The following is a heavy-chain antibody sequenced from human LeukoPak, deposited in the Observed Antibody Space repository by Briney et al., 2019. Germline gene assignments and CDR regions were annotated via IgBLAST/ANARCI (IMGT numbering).Heavy chain of an antibody. D-gene: IGHD6-19*01. CDR1: GYSFTSYF. CDR2: INPSAGGI. V-gene: IGHV1-46*01. CDR3: ARARPDSSGWYQRPFDY. Sequence: ASVKVSCKASGYSFTSYFMHWVRQAPGQGLEWMGIINPSAGGIDYAQKFQGRITMTRDTSTSTVYMELRSLRSEDTAVYYCARARPDSSGWYQRPFDYWGQGTLVTVSS. J-gene: IGHJ4*02.